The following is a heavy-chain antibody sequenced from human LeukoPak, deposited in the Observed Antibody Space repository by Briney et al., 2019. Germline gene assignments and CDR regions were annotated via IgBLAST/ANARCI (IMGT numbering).Heavy chain of an antibody. V-gene: IGHV4-39*07. J-gene: IGHJ4*02. CDR1: DGSISSSSYY. Sequence: PSETLSLTCTVSDGSISSSSYYWGWIRQPPGKGLEWIGSIYYGSVFYSVSTYYNPSLKSRVTMSGDTSKNQFSLKLSSVTAADTAIYYCMRDGDNSAYLTHGPFDFWGQGILVAVSS. CDR2: IYYGSVFYSVST. D-gene: IGHD3-22*01. CDR3: MRDGDNSAYLTHGPFDF.